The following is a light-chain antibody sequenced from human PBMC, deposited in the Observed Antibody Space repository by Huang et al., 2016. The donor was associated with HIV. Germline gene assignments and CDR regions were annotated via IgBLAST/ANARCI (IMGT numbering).Light chain of an antibody. CDR3: QQVNSFPLT. J-gene: IGKJ4*01. V-gene: IGKV1-9*01. Sequence: IHLTQSPSSLSLFAGDRVTITCRASQDLNNYIAWYQQKPGKAPKLLIYGASTLQRGVPARVSGSGYGTDFSLSIAGLQPEDSATYYCQQVNSFPLTFGGGTQVEIK. CDR2: GAS. CDR1: QDLNNY.